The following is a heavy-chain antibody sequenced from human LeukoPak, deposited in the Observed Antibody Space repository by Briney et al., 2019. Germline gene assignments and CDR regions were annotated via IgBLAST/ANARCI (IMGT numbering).Heavy chain of an antibody. J-gene: IGHJ3*02. Sequence: SETLSLTCTVSGGSISSGDYYWSWIRQPPGKGLEWIGYIYYSGSTYYNPSLKSRVTISVDTSKNQFSLKLSSVTAADTAVYYCTRACGSYNGGGLAFDIWGQGTMVTVSS. CDR3: TRACGSYNGGGLAFDI. V-gene: IGHV4-30-4*08. CDR1: GGSISSGDYY. CDR2: IYYSGST. D-gene: IGHD1-26*01.